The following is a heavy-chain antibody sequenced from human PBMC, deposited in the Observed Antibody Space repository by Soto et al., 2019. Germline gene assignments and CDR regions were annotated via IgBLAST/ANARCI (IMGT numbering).Heavy chain of an antibody. J-gene: IGHJ3*01. V-gene: IGHV3-21*01. CDR1: GFSFSGYN. D-gene: IGHD3-22*01. Sequence: GGSLRLSCAASGFSFSGYNMNWGRQAPGKGLEWVSSISGDSNYIYYADSVQGRFTISRDNAKNSVYLQMNSLRAEDTAVYYCARVVYFDRSAYGLWGQGTMVTVS. CDR3: ARVVYFDRSAYGL. CDR2: ISGDSNYI.